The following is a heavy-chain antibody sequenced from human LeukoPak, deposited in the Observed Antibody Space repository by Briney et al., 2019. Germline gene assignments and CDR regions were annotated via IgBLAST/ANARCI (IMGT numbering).Heavy chain of an antibody. Sequence: PGESLKISCMGSGYCFTTYWIGWVRQMPGKAPEYMGLIYPGDSETRYNPSFQGQVTVSADKSITTAYLQWRSLKASDTAMYYCARLIYECTGYYGDYWGQGNLVTVSS. CDR1: GYCFTTYW. CDR2: IYPGDSET. D-gene: IGHD3-9*01. J-gene: IGHJ4*02. V-gene: IGHV5-51*01. CDR3: ARLIYECTGYYGDY.